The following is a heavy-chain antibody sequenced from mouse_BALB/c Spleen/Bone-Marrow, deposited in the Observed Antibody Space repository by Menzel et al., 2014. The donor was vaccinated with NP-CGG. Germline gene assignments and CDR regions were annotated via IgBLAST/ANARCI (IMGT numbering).Heavy chain of an antibody. CDR1: GYTFTSYT. CDR2: INPSSGYT. V-gene: IGHV1-4*01. D-gene: IGHD1-1*01. Sequence: VKLVASGAELARPGASVKMSCKASGYTFTSYTMHWVKQRPGQGLEWIGYINPSSGYTNYNQKFKDKATLTADKSSSTAYMQPSSLTSEDSAVYYCARSGNYDGISWFAYWGQGTLVTVSA. CDR3: ARSGNYDGISWFAY. J-gene: IGHJ3*01.